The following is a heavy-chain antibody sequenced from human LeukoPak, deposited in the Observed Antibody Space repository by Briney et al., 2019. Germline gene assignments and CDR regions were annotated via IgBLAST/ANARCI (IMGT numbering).Heavy chain of an antibody. CDR3: VRSPIRASAY. J-gene: IGHJ4*02. V-gene: IGHV1-2*02. Sequence: GASVKVSCKPSGYTFTDSYIHWVRQAPGVGLQWMGWISPNNGDTKYAEDFQDRVTMTRDTSISTAYMELTGLTPDDTAVYYCVRSPIRASAYWGRRTLVTVSS. CDR1: GYTFTDSY. CDR2: ISPNNGDT.